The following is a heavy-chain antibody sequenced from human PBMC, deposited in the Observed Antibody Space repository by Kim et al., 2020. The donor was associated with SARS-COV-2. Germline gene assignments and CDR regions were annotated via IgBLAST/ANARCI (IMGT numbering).Heavy chain of an antibody. CDR3: AKDLYGGFGGPFDY. CDR2: IWYDGSNK. D-gene: IGHD3-10*01. Sequence: GESLKISCAASGFTFSSYGMHWVRQAPGKGLEWVAVIWYDGSNKYYADSVKGRFTISRDNSKNTLYLQMNSLRAEDTAVYYCAKDLYGGFGGPFDYWGQGTLVTVSS. V-gene: IGHV3-33*06. CDR1: GFTFSSYG. J-gene: IGHJ4*02.